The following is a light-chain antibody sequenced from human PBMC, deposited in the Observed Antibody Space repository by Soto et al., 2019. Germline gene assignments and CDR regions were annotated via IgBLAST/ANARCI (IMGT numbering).Light chain of an antibody. J-gene: IGKJ4*01. V-gene: IGKV1-39*01. Sequence: DIQMTQSPSSLSVSVGDRVTITCRASQTISTYLNWFQKKPGKAPQLLIYGASSLQSGVPSRFSGSGSWTDFTLTITGLQSEDSATYFCQQGFSPLLTFGGGTKVDI. CDR2: GAS. CDR1: QTISTY. CDR3: QQGFSPLLT.